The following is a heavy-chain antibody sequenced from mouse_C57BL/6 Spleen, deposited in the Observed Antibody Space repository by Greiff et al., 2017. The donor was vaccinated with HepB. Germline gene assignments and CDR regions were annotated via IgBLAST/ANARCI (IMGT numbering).Heavy chain of an antibody. V-gene: IGHV1-69*01. CDR1: GYTFTSYW. D-gene: IGHD1-1*01. Sequence: VQLQQPGAELVMPGASVKLSCKASGYTFTSYWMHWVKQRPGQGLEWIGEIDPSDSYTNYNQKFKGKSTLTVDKSSSTAYMQLSSLTSEDSAVYYCARNLLNGSSNYWGQGTTLTVSS. CDR3: ARNLLNGSSNY. J-gene: IGHJ2*01. CDR2: IDPSDSYT.